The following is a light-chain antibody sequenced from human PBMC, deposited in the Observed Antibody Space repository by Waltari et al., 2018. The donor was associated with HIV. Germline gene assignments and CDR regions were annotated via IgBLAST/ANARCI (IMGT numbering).Light chain of an antibody. CDR1: RHLLSRDNNKNY. CDR2: WAS. J-gene: IGKJ2*01. CDR3: QQYHSVPYT. Sequence: DIVVTHSPDSLVVSLGGTPTIHCRSRRHLLSRDNNKNYLAWYRQKPGQPPKLLIYWASTRESGVPDRLSGSGSGTDFALTISNLQPEDVAVYYCQQYHSVPYTFGQGTRLEI. V-gene: IGKV4-1*01.